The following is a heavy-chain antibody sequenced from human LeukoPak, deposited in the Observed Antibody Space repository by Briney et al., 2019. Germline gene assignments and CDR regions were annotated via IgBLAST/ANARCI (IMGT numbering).Heavy chain of an antibody. CDR2: ISGSGGST. Sequence: PGGSLRLSCAASGFTFSSYAVSWVRQAPGKGLEWVSAISGSGGSTYYADSVKGRFTISRDNSKNTLYLQMNSLRAEDTAVYYCARPRGSSGYYPFDYWGQGTLVTVSS. CDR3: ARPRGSSGYYPFDY. V-gene: IGHV3-23*01. CDR1: GFTFSSYA. J-gene: IGHJ4*02. D-gene: IGHD3-22*01.